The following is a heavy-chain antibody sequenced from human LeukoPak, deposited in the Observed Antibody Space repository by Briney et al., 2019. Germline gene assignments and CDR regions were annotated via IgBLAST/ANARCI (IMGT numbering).Heavy chain of an antibody. Sequence: GGSLRLSCAASGFTVTNYYMSWVRQAPGKGVEWVSVIYSDGNTKYADSVRGRFTISRDNLQNTLYLQMNSLRAEDTAVYYCARDDVVYSYGCHWGQGTLVTVSS. D-gene: IGHD5-18*01. V-gene: IGHV3-53*01. CDR1: GFTVTNYY. CDR2: IYSDGNT. J-gene: IGHJ4*02. CDR3: ARDDVVYSYGCH.